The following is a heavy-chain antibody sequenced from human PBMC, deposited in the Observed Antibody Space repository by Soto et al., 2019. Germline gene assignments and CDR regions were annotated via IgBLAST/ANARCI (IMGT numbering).Heavy chain of an antibody. J-gene: IGHJ4*02. CDR3: ASSPGSLAGDY. CDR2: IFHSGST. V-gene: IGHV4-4*02. CDR1: SDSISSSTW. Sequence: QVQLRESGPGLVKPSGTLSLTCAVSSDSISSSTWWSWVRQRPGRGLEWIGEIFHSGSTNYNPSLKSRVTISLGKSKNQFSLNLTSVTAADTAVYHCASSPGSLAGDYWGQGILVSVTS. D-gene: IGHD2-15*01.